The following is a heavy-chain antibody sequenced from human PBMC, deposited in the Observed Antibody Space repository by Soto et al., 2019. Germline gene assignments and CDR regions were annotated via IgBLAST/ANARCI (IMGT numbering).Heavy chain of an antibody. V-gene: IGHV3-15*01. D-gene: IGHD1-26*01. CDR1: VFSFSDAW. Sequence: GSLRLSCAASVFSFSDAWMTWVRQAPGKRLEWVGRIKSQGEGGTTEYGAPVKGRFTISRDDSENTLHLQMNSLKTEDTAVYYCATFRSYSDSWGHGTLVTVSS. J-gene: IGHJ5*01. CDR3: ATFRSYSDS. CDR2: IKSQGEGGTT.